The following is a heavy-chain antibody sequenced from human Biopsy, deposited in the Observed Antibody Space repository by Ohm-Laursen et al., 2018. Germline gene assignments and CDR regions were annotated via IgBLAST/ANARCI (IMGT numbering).Heavy chain of an antibody. Sequence: SLRLSCAAPGSTFTSYAMHWVRQAPGKGLEWVAVISYDGSGEYYADSLQGRFIISRDNPKNTVDLQMNSLRAEDTAVYFCARDGKRWDYSTYFSWHFDLWGRGTLVTVSS. D-gene: IGHD4-11*01. CDR2: ISYDGSGE. CDR1: GSTFTSYA. V-gene: IGHV3-30*03. CDR3: ARDGKRWDYSTYFSWHFDL. J-gene: IGHJ2*01.